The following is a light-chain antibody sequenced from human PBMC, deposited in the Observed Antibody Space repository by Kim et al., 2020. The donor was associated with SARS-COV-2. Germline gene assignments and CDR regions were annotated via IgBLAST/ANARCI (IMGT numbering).Light chain of an antibody. J-gene: IGLJ2*01. CDR3: SSYAGSNGVV. Sequence: GQSVTISGTGTSNDVGGSNHVSWYQQHPGKAPKRMIYAVSERPSGVPDRVSGSKSGNTASLTVSGLQAEDEADYYCSSYAGSNGVVFGGGTQLTVL. V-gene: IGLV2-8*01. CDR1: SNDVGGSNH. CDR2: AVS.